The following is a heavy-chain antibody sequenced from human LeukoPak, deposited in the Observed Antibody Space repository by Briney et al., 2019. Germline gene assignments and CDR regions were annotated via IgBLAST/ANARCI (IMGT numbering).Heavy chain of an antibody. D-gene: IGHD5-18*01. CDR1: GFSFSSYE. Sequence: GGSLRLSCAASGFSFSSYEMNWVRQAPGKWLEWVSYISSSGSTIYYADSVKGRFTISRDNAKNSLYLQMNSLRADDTAVYYCARDSRWIQFDYWGQGTLVTVSS. J-gene: IGHJ4*02. CDR3: ARDSRWIQFDY. CDR2: ISSSGSTI. V-gene: IGHV3-48*03.